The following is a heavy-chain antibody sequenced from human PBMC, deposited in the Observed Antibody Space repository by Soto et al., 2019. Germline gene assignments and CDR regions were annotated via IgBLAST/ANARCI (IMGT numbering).Heavy chain of an antibody. CDR3: ARQFPSDNYGNRLGP. J-gene: IGHJ5*02. Sequence: EVQVVESGGGLIQPGGSLRLSCAASGFNVNSSYMTWIRQAPGKGLQWVADISSGGTTKYADSVRGRFSISRDMSKNTLYLQMNSLRVEDTAIYSCARQFPSDNYGNRLGPWGLGTLVTVSA. CDR2: ISSGGTT. V-gene: IGHV3-53*01. D-gene: IGHD4-17*01. CDR1: GFNVNSSY.